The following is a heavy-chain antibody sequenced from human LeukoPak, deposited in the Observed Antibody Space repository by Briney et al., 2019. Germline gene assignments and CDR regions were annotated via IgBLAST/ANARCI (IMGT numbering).Heavy chain of an antibody. D-gene: IGHD1-26*01. Sequence: GESLKISCKGSGYSFTSYWIGWVRQMPGKGLEWMGIIYPGDSDTRYSPSFQGQVNISADKSISTAYLQWSSLKASDTAMYYCARCVNSGSYYCSYYGMDVWGQGTTVTVSS. J-gene: IGHJ6*02. CDR3: ARCVNSGSYYCSYYGMDV. V-gene: IGHV5-51*01. CDR2: IYPGDSDT. CDR1: GYSFTSYW.